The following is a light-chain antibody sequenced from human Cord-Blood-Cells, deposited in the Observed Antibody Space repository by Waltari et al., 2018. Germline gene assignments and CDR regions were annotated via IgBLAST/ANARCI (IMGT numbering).Light chain of an antibody. CDR3: QVWDSSSDHYV. J-gene: IGLJ1*01. V-gene: IGLV3-21*04. CDR1: DIGSTS. Sequence: SYLLTHPPSVPAAPGKTARITCWGTDIGSTSVQWYQQKPGQAPVLVIYYDSDRPSGIPERFSGSNSGNTATLTISRVEAGDEADYYCQVWDSSSDHYVFGTGTKVTVL. CDR2: YDS.